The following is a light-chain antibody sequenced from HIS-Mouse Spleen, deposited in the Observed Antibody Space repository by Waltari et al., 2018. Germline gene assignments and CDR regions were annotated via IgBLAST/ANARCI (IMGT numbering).Light chain of an antibody. V-gene: IGKV4-1*01. CDR3: QQYYSTPYT. Sequence: DILMTQSPDSLAVSLGGRVTINCKSSQSVLYSSNNKNYLAWYQQKPGQPPKLLIYWASTRESGVPDRFSGSGSGTDFTLTISSLQAEDVAVYYCQQYYSTPYTFGQGTKLEIK. CDR1: QSVLYSSNNKNY. J-gene: IGKJ2*01. CDR2: WAS.